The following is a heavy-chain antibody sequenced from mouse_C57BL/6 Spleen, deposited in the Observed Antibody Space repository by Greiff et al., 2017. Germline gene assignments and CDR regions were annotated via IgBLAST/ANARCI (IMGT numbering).Heavy chain of an antibody. V-gene: IGHV14-1*01. J-gene: IGHJ1*03. D-gene: IGHD1-1*01. CDR3: TNYYGSSYWYFDV. Sequence: DVKLVESGAELVRPGASVKLSCTASGFNIKDYYMHWVKQRPEQGLEWIGRIDPEDGDTEYAPKFQGKATMTADTSSNTAYLQLSSLTSEDTAVYYCTNYYGSSYWYFDVWGTGTTVTVSS. CDR1: GFNIKDYY. CDR2: IDPEDGDT.